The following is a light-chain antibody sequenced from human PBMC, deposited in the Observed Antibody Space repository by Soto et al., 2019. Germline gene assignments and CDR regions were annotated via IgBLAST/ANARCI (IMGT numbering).Light chain of an antibody. J-gene: IGKJ4*01. V-gene: IGKV3-11*01. Sequence: EIVLTQSRATPTLSPGERSTLSCRALQSVSSYLALYQQNPLLSPRLIISVASIRATGIPARFSGSGSETDFTLAISSLETEDCAFYCCQQRSNWPLTFGGVTKVDIK. CDR3: QQRSNWPLT. CDR1: QSVSSY. CDR2: VAS.